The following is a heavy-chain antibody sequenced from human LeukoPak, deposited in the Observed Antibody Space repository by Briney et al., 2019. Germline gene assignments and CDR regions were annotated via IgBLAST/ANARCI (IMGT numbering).Heavy chain of an antibody. CDR1: GGSISSYY. J-gene: IGHJ4*02. CDR2: IYYSGST. D-gene: IGHD6-25*01. Sequence: SETLSLTCTVSGGSISSYYWSWIRQPPGKGLEWIGYIYYSGSTNYNPSLKSRVTISVDTSKNQFSLKLSSVTAADTAVYYCARDSRSSGDFDYWGQGTLVTVSS. CDR3: ARDSRSSGDFDY. V-gene: IGHV4-59*01.